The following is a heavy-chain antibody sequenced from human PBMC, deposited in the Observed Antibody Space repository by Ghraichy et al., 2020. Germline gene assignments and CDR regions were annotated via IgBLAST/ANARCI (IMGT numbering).Heavy chain of an antibody. Sequence: SETLSLTCTVSGASISAYYWSWIRQPPGKGLEWIGYIFNSERSNYNPSLKSRVTISVDTSKNQFSLKLISVTAADTAVYYCARLGFLEWLGTYYYHSMDVWGQGTTVTVSS. J-gene: IGHJ6*02. V-gene: IGHV4-59*08. D-gene: IGHD3-3*01. CDR1: GASISAYY. CDR3: ARLGFLEWLGTYYYHSMDV. CDR2: IFNSERS.